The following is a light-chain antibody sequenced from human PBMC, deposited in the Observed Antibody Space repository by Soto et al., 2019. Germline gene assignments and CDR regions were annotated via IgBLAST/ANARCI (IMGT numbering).Light chain of an antibody. CDR2: DAS. Sequence: EIVLTQSPATLSLSPGERATLSCRASQGVSSYLAWYQQKPGQAPRLLIYDASNRATGIPARFSGSGSGTAFPLTIIILEPEDFAVYYCQQYARPPYAFGQGT. J-gene: IGKJ2*01. CDR1: QGVSSY. CDR3: QQYARPPYA. V-gene: IGKV3D-11*01.